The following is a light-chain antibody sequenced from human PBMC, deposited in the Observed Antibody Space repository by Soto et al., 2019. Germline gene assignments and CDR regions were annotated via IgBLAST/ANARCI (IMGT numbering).Light chain of an antibody. CDR3: QSYDSSLSGVV. J-gene: IGLJ2*01. Sequence: QSVLTQPPSVSGAPGQRVTISCTGSSSNIGAGYDVHWYQQLPGTAPKLLIYGNSNRPSGVPDRFSGSKSGTSASLAITGLQAEDGADYYCQSYDSSLSGVVFGGGTKL. CDR2: GNS. V-gene: IGLV1-40*01. CDR1: SSNIGAGYD.